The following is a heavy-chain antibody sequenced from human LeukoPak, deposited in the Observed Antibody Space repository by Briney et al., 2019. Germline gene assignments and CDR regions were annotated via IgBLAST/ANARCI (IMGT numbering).Heavy chain of an antibody. CDR2: INHSGST. J-gene: IGHJ6*02. D-gene: IGHD2-2*01. CDR1: GGSFSGYY. V-gene: IGHV4-34*01. Sequence: PSETLSLTCAVYGGSFSGYYWSWIRQPPGKGLEWIGEINHSGSTNYNPSLKSRVTISVDTSKNQFSLKLSPVTAADTAVYYCARGDAVCSSTSCYLTALGYYYGMDVWGQGTTVTVSS. CDR3: ARGDAVCSSTSCYLTALGYYYGMDV.